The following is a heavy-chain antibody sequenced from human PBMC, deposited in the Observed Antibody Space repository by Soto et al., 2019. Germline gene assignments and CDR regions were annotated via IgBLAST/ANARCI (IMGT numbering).Heavy chain of an antibody. CDR2: INHSGST. V-gene: IGHV4-34*01. Sequence: QVQLQQWGAGLLKPSETLSLTCAVYGGSFSGYYWSWIRQPPGKGLEWIGEINHSGSTNYNPSLKSRVTISVDTSKTQFSLKLGSVTAADTAVYYCARGTASWFGEDGFDYWGQGTLVTVSS. CDR3: ARGTASWFGEDGFDY. J-gene: IGHJ4*02. CDR1: GGSFSGYY. D-gene: IGHD3-10*01.